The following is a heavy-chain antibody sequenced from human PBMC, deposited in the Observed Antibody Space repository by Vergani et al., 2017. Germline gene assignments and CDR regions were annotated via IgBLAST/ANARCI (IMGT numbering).Heavy chain of an antibody. CDR2: IYYSGST. V-gene: IGHV4-59*12. J-gene: IGHJ5*02. D-gene: IGHD3-16*01. Sequence: QVQLQESGPGLVKPSETLSLTCTVSGGSISSYYWSWIRQPPGKGLEWIGYIYYSGSTNYNPSLKSRVTISVDTSKNQFSLKLSSVTAADTAVYYCARERWGSWFDPWGQGTLVTVSS. CDR3: ARERWGSWFDP. CDR1: GGSISSYY.